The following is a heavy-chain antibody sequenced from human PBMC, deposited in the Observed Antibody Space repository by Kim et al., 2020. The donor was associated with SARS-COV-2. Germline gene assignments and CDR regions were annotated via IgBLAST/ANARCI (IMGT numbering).Heavy chain of an antibody. J-gene: IGHJ4*02. V-gene: IGHV3-30*02. Sequence: KCRFTISRDNSKNTLYLQMNSLRAEDTAVYYCAKDSRRITMIVVVITGIDYWGQGTLVTVSS. D-gene: IGHD3-22*01. CDR3: AKDSRRITMIVVVITGIDY.